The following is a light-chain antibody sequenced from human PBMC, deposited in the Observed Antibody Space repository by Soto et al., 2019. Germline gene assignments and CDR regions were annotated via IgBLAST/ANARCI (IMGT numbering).Light chain of an antibody. CDR2: EVS. V-gene: IGLV2-8*01. J-gene: IGLJ2*01. CDR1: SSDVGGYNY. Sequence: QSVLTQPPSASGSPGQSVTISCTGTSSDVGGYNYVSWYQQHPGKDPKLMIYEVSERPSGVPDRFSGSKSSNTASLTVSGLQAEDEADYYCASYTRTTTLVFGGGTKLTVL. CDR3: ASYTRTTTLV.